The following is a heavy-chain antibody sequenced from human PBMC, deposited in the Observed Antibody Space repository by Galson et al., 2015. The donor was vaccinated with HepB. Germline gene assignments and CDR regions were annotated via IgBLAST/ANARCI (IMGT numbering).Heavy chain of an antibody. CDR3: ARSSVAGPIDY. J-gene: IGHJ4*02. V-gene: IGHV4-30-4*07. CDR2: IYYSGST. CDR1: GGSISSGGYS. D-gene: IGHD6-19*01. Sequence: TLSLTCAVSGGSISSGGYSWSWIRQPPGKGLEWIGYIYYSGSTYYNPSLKSRVTISVDTSKNQFSLKLSSVTAADTAVYYCARSSVAGPIDYWGQGTLVTVSS.